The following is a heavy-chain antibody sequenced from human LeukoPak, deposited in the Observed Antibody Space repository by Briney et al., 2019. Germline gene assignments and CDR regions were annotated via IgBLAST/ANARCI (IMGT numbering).Heavy chain of an antibody. V-gene: IGHV4-59*08. CDR1: GGSISSYY. CDR2: IHYSGST. CDR3: ARRVDSSGYYSYAFDY. Sequence: SETLSLTCTVSGGSISSYYWSWIRQPAGKGLEWIGYIHYSGSTYYNPSLKSRVTISVDTSKNQFSLKLSSVTAADTAVYYCARRVDSSGYYSYAFDYWGQGTLVTVSS. D-gene: IGHD3-22*01. J-gene: IGHJ4*02.